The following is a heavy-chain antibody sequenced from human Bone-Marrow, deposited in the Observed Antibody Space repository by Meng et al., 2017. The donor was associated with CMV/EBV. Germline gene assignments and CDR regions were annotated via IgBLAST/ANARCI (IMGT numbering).Heavy chain of an antibody. CDR2: IYSGGST. V-gene: IGHV3-53*01. CDR1: GFTVSSHY. CDR3: ARETYGGNRGY. D-gene: IGHD4/OR15-4a*01. Sequence: ETLSLTCAASGFTVSSHYMSWVRQAPGKGLEWVSVIYSGGSTYYADSVKGRFTISRDNSKNTLYLQMNSLRAEDTAVYYCARETYGGNRGYWGQGTLVTVSS. J-gene: IGHJ4*02.